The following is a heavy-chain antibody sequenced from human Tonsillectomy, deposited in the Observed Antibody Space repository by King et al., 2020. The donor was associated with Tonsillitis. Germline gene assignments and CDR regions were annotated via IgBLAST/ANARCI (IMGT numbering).Heavy chain of an antibody. Sequence: VQLVESGGGLVQPGGSLRLSCAASGFTFSSYAMSWVRQPPGRGLEGVSAFSGRGGSTNSADSVRGRFTIYRDNSKNTLYLQMNSLRAEDTAVYYCAKDPYGDYVVGSRCKSDAFDIWGQGTMVTVSS. CDR2: FSGRGGST. V-gene: IGHV3-23*04. D-gene: IGHD4-17*01. CDR3: AKDPYGDYVVGSRCKSDAFDI. J-gene: IGHJ3*02. CDR1: GFTFSSYA.